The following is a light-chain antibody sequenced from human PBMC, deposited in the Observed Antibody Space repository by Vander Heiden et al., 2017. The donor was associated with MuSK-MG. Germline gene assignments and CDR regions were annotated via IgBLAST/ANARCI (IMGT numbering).Light chain of an antibody. Sequence: IVTTQSPATLSASPGQRATLPSRASQSASSNLACYQQKPGQAPRLLIYATSTRATCIPAGFSGSGSGAEFTLTISSLQSEDFAVYYCQRYNNWPPYTFGQGTKLEIK. CDR3: QRYNNWPPYT. V-gene: IGKV3-15*01. J-gene: IGKJ2*01. CDR2: ATS. CDR1: QSASSN.